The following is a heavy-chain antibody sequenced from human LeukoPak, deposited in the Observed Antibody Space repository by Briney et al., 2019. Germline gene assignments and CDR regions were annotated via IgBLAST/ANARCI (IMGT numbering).Heavy chain of an antibody. J-gene: IGHJ6*03. CDR3: AREGWELPGYYYMDV. D-gene: IGHD1-26*01. CDR1: GGSISSYY. CDR2: IYYSGST. Sequence: SETLSLTCTVSGGSISSYYWSWIRQPPGKGLEGIGYIYYSGSTNYNPSLKSRVTISVDTSKNQFSLKLSSVTAADTAVYYCAREGWELPGYYYMDVWGKGTTVTVSS. V-gene: IGHV4-59*01.